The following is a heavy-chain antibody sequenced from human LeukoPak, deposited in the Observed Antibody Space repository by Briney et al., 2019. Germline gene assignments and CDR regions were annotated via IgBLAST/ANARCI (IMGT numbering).Heavy chain of an antibody. CDR1: GGSFSGYY. D-gene: IGHD2-2*01. CDR2: INHSGST. CDR3: ARAAPDIVVVPAAFRFDY. V-gene: IGHV4-34*01. J-gene: IGHJ4*02. Sequence: SETLSLTCAVYGGSFSGYYWSWIRQPPGKGLEWIGEINHSGSTNYNPSLKSRVTISVDTSKNQFSLKLGSVTAADTAVYYCARAAPDIVVVPAAFRFDYWGQGTLVTVSS.